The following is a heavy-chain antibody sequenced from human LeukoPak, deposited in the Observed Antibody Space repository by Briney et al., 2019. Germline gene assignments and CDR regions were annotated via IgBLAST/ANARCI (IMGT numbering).Heavy chain of an antibody. Sequence: GGSLRLSCAASGFTFISYSMNWVRQAPGKGLEWVSSISTTSTYIYYADSVRGRFTISRDNAKNSVFLQMNSLRAEVTAVYYCAREQVAVPGGDCWGQGTLVTVSS. CDR1: GFTFISYS. V-gene: IGHV3-21*01. J-gene: IGHJ4*02. CDR3: AREQVAVPGGDC. CDR2: ISTTSTYI. D-gene: IGHD6-19*01.